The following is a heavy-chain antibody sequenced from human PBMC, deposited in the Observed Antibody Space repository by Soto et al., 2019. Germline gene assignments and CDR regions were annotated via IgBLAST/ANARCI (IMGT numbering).Heavy chain of an antibody. V-gene: IGHV3-23*01. Sequence: EVQLLESGGGLVQPGGSLRLSCAASGFTFSSCAMSWVRQAPGKGLEWVSAISGSGGSTYYADSVKGRFTISRDNSKNTLYLQMNSLRAEDTAVYYCAKDFFPVVVTAMFDYWGQGTLVTVSS. D-gene: IGHD2-21*02. CDR2: ISGSGGST. CDR3: AKDFFPVVVTAMFDY. CDR1: GFTFSSCA. J-gene: IGHJ4*02.